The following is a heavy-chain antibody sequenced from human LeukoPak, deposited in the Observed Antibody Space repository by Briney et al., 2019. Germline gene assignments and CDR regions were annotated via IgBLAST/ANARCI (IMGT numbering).Heavy chain of an antibody. CDR3: ARGGVLGVAYFDY. CDR1: GGSISSYY. D-gene: IGHD3-3*01. CDR2: IYYSGST. J-gene: IGHJ4*02. Sequence: PSETLSLTCTVSGGSISSYYWSWIRQPPGKGLEWIGYIYYSGSTNYNPSLKSRVTISVDTSKNQFSLKLSSVTAADTAVYYCARGGVLGVAYFDYWGQGTLVTVSS. V-gene: IGHV4-59*01.